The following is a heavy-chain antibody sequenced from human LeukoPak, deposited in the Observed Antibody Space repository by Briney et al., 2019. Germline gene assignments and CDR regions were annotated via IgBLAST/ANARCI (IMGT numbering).Heavy chain of an antibody. D-gene: IGHD3-22*01. CDR1: GYSISSGYY. V-gene: IGHV4-38-2*02. J-gene: IGHJ4*02. Sequence: SETLSLTCTVSGYSISSGYYWGWIRPPPGKGLEWIGSIYHSGSTYYNPSLKSRVTISVDTSKNQFSLKPSSVTAADTAVYYCARKDYYDSSGYSPRGFDYWGQGTLVTVSS. CDR2: IYHSGST. CDR3: ARKDYYDSSGYSPRGFDY.